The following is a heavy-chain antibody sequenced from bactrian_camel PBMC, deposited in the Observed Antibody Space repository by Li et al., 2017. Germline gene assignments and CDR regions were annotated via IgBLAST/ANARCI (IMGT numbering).Heavy chain of an antibody. V-gene: IGHV3S6*01. CDR3: AATGYCYKRWFENYRH. D-gene: IGHD2*01. CDR2: VYGDVGARP. CDR1: GNPADTYS. J-gene: IGHJ4*01. Sequence: HVQLVESGGGSVHSGGSLTLSCVGSGNPADTYSTAWFRGEHREAVAGVYGDVGARPVYAASVQGRFTSSQANGKNTMALQMNGLRPEDTDTYYCAATGYCYKRWFENYRHWGQGTQVTVS.